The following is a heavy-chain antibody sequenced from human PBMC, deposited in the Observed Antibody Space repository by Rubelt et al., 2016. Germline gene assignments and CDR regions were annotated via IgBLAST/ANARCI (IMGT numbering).Heavy chain of an antibody. CDR1: GGSISSSSYY. D-gene: IGHD2-2*01. J-gene: IGHJ5*02. V-gene: IGHV4-39*07. CDR2: IYYSGST. Sequence: QLQLQESGPGLVKPSETLSLTCTVSGGSISSSSYYWGWIRQPPGKGLEWIGYIYYSGSTYYNPSLKSRVTISVDTSKNQFSLKLSSVTAADTAVYYCARVRLVVPAAMGQARWFDPWGQGTLVTVSS. CDR3: ARVRLVVPAAMGQARWFDP.